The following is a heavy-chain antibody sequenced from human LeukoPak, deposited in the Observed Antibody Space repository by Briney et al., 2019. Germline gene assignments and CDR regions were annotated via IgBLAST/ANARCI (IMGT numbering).Heavy chain of an antibody. CDR1: GGSISSGGYS. V-gene: IGHV4-30-2*01. CDR3: ARRDSYGRNFDY. D-gene: IGHD5-18*01. Sequence: PSQTLSLTCAVSGGSISSGGYSWSWIRQPPGKGLEWIGYIYHSGSTYYNPSLKSRVTISVDRSKNQFSLKLSSVTAADTAVYYCARRDSYGRNFDYWGQGTLVTVSS. CDR2: IYHSGST. J-gene: IGHJ4*02.